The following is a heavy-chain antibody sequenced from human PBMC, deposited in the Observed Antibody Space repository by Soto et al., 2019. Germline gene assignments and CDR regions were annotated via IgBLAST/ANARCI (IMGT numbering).Heavy chain of an antibody. CDR1: GGSISGDYY. V-gene: IGHV4-30-4*01. CDR2: VYHTGST. D-gene: IGHD3-22*01. J-gene: IGHJ5*01. CDR3: AREPYDITANRIDS. Sequence: SETLSLTCTVSGGSISGDYYWNWIRQAPGKGLEWIGYVYHTGSTYHNPSLKSRGSISVDTSNNPFSLKLSSVTAADTAVYFCAREPYDITANRIDSWGQGIPVTVSS.